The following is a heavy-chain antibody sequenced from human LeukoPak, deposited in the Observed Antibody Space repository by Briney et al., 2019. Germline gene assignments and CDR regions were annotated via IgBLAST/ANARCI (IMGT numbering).Heavy chain of an antibody. D-gene: IGHD2-15*01. CDR3: ARVYGSPDY. CDR1: GYTFTSLD. V-gene: IGHV1-8*01. J-gene: IGHJ4*02. Sequence: GASVKVSCRASGYTFTSLDINWVRQATGQGLEWMGWINPNSGNTGHAQQFQGRVTITRDTSISTVYMELSSLRSEDTAVYYCARVYGSPDYWGQGTLVTVSA. CDR2: INPNSGNT.